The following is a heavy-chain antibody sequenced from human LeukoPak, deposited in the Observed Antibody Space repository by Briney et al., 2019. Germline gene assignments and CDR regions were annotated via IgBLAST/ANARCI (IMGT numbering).Heavy chain of an antibody. CDR2: IYHSGSS. J-gene: IGHJ5*02. CDR1: GGSISSHH. Sequence: SETLSLTCTASGGSISSHHWNWIRQAPGTGLEWIGYIYHSGSSNYNPSFKSRVTMSVDTSKNQFSLTLSSVTAADTAVYYCARAQGYCSGVTCYSRWFDPWGQGTLVTVSS. D-gene: IGHD2-15*01. CDR3: ARAQGYCSGVTCYSRWFDP. V-gene: IGHV4-59*11.